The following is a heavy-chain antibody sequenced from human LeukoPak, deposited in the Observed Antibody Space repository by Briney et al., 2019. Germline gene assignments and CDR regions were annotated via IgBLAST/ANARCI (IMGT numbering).Heavy chain of an antibody. D-gene: IGHD1-1*01. CDR3: ARDTATTGGGLDS. CDR1: GFSVGGTH. CDR2: IYTGGTT. J-gene: IGHJ4*02. Sequence: AGGSLRLSCAISGFSVGGTHMSWVRQAPGKGLEWVSAIYTGGTTYYADSVQGRFTVSRDNSKNILYLHMNNLRAEDTAVYYCARDTATTGGGLDSWGQGTLVTVSS. V-gene: IGHV3-53*01.